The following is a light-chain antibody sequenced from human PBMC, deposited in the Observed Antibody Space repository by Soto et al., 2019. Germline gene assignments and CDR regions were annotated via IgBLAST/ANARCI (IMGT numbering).Light chain of an antibody. CDR1: QIVTINS. J-gene: IGKJ3*01. Sequence: EVVLTQSPGTLSLSPGEIATLSCRASQIVTINSLAWYQHKPGQPPRLLIYAASTRASAIPDRFSGSGSGTDFTLTISRLRPEDFALYYCQQYGDSPFTFGPGTRVDVK. CDR2: AAS. CDR3: QQYGDSPFT. V-gene: IGKV3-20*01.